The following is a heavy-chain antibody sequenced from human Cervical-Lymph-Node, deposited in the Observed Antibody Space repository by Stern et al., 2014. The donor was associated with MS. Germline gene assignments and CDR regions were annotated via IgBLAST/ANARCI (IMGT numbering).Heavy chain of an antibody. V-gene: IGHV1-2*02. Sequence: QVQLVESGAEAKAPGASLKVSCRASGYIFTDYSLHWARQAPGQGLEWLGRINPNSGGTNYAQNFRGRVTMTRDTSISTAYMELRWLGYADTAVYYCARGSGTAYDLRGDYWGQGTLVTVSS. D-gene: IGHD3-3*01. J-gene: IGHJ4*01. CDR1: GYIFTDYS. CDR2: INPNSGGT. CDR3: ARGSGTAYDLRGDY.